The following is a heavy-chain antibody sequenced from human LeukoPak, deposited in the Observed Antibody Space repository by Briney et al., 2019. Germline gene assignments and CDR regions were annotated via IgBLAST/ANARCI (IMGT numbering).Heavy chain of an antibody. V-gene: IGHV3-23*01. CDR1: GFTFSSYA. CDR2: ISGSGGST. J-gene: IGHJ4*02. CDR3: AKDRIMITFGGVIVPTNFDY. D-gene: IGHD3-16*02. Sequence: QTGGSLRLSCAASGFTFSSYAMSWVRQAPGKGLEWVSAISGSGGSTYYADSVKGRFTISRDNSKNTLYLQMNSLRAEDTAVYYCAKDRIMITFGGVIVPTNFDYWGQGTLVTVSS.